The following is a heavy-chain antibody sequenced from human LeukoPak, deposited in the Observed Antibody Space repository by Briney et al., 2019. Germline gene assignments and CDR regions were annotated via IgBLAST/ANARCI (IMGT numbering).Heavy chain of an antibody. D-gene: IGHD6-13*01. V-gene: IGHV4-39*07. CDR1: GDSISSTYHY. J-gene: IGHJ4*02. Sequence: SETLSLTCTVSGDSISSTYHYWGWIRQPPGKGLEWIGNIYYSGSTYYNPSLKSRVTISVDTSKNQFFLKLNSVTAADTAVYYCATYSSSSPGYWGQGTLVTVSS. CDR3: ATYSSSSPGY. CDR2: IYYSGST.